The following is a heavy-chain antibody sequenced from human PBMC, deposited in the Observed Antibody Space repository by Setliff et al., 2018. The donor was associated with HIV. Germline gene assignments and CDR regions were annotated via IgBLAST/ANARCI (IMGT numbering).Heavy chain of an antibody. CDR1: GGSISSYY. V-gene: IGHV4-59*08. Sequence: KPSETLSLTCTVSGGSISSYYWTWLRQFPGKGLEWIGFIFYTGSTTYNPSLNSRVTILVDTSKNQFSLKLSSVTAADTAVYYCGRQVPVPGVAVTPIDYWGQGTLVTVSS. J-gene: IGHJ4*02. CDR2: IFYTGST. D-gene: IGHD3-22*01. CDR3: GRQVPVPGVAVTPIDY.